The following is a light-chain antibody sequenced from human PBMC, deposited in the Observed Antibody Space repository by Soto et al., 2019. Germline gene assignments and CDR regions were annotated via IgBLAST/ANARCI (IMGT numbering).Light chain of an antibody. Sequence: QSALTQPASVSGSPGQSITISCTGTTSDVGSYNLVSWYQQHPGKAPKVMIYEGSKRPSGVSNRFSGSKSGNTASLTISGLQAEDEADYYCCSYAGSSIVVFGGGTKLIVL. V-gene: IGLV2-23*01. CDR2: EGS. CDR3: CSYAGSSIVV. J-gene: IGLJ2*01. CDR1: TSDVGSYNL.